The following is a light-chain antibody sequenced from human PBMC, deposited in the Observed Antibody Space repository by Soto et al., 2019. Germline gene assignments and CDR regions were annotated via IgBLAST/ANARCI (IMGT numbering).Light chain of an antibody. V-gene: IGKV3-20*01. CDR3: QQYGSSPYT. CDR2: GAS. Sequence: EIVLTQSPGTLSLSPGERATLSCRASQSVSSSYLAWYQQKPGQAPRLLIYGASIRATSIPDRFSGSGSGTDFTLTISTLEPEDFEVYYCQQYGSSPYTFGQGTKLEIK. J-gene: IGKJ2*01. CDR1: QSVSSSY.